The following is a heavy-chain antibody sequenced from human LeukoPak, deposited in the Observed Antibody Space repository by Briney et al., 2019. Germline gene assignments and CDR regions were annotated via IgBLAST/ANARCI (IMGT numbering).Heavy chain of an antibody. CDR2: INSDGSSR. D-gene: IGHD1-1*01. J-gene: IGHJ4*02. Sequence: GGSLRLSCAASGFTFSNYWMHWVRQAPGKGLVWVSRINSDGSSRSYADSVKGRFTISRDNAKNTLYLQMNSLRAEDTAVYYCAKVPGFLTTGTLFDYWGQGTLVTVSS. CDR3: AKVPGFLTTGTLFDY. CDR1: GFTFSNYW. V-gene: IGHV3-74*01.